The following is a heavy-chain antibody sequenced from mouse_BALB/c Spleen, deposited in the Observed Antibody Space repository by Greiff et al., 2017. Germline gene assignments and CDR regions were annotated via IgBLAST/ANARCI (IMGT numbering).Heavy chain of an antibody. CDR2: ISDGGSYT. D-gene: IGHD1-1*01. J-gene: IGHJ2*01. CDR3: ARAGTTGRDFDY. V-gene: IGHV5-4*02. Sequence: EVQLVESGGGLVKPGGSLKLSCAASGFTFSDYYMYWVRQTPEKRLEWVATISDGGSYTYYPDSVKGRFTISRDNAKNNLYLQMSSLKSEDTAMYYCARAGTTGRDFDYWGQGTTLTVSS. CDR1: GFTFSDYY.